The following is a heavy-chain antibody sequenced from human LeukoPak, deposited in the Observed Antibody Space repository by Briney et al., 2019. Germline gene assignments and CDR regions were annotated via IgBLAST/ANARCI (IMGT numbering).Heavy chain of an antibody. Sequence: SETLSLTCTVYGGSLRGNYGSWIRRPPGKGLEWIGEINHSGSTNYNPSLKNRVTMSVDTSKNQFSLKVRSVTAADTAVYYCARASGAVWYFDLWGRGTLVTVSS. V-gene: IGHV4-34*01. CDR3: ARASGAVWYFDL. D-gene: IGHD6-19*01. CDR2: INHSGST. CDR1: GGSLRGNY. J-gene: IGHJ2*01.